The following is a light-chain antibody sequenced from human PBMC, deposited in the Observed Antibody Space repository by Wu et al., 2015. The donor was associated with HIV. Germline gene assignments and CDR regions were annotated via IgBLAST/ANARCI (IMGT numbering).Light chain of an antibody. CDR2: SAS. V-gene: IGKV3-20*01. J-gene: IGKJ1*01. CDR1: PRXLAVPT. CDR3: QHYGNSLWT. Sequence: ATLSSGASPRXLAVPTLDLGTQGQENPRARRPHGSSIYSASSRATGIPDRFSGSGSGTDFTLTISRLEPEDFALYYCQHYGNSLWTFGQGTKVEIK.